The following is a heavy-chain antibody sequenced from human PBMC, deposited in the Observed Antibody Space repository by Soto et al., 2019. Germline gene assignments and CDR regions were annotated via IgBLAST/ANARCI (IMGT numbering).Heavy chain of an antibody. CDR2: IYYSGST. J-gene: IGHJ5*02. Sequence: SETLSLTCTVSGGSISSYYWSWIRQPPGKGLEWIGYIYYSGSTNYNPSLKSRVTISVDTSKNQFSLKLSSVTAADTAVYYCARNRWFDPWGQGTLVTVSS. CDR1: GGSISSYY. CDR3: ARNRWFDP. V-gene: IGHV4-59*01.